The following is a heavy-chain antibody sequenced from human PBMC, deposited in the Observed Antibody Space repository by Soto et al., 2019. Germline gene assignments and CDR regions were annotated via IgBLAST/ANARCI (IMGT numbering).Heavy chain of an antibody. CDR3: ARGDVQHQLRHYYYYRMDV. V-gene: IGHV1-69*12. CDR1: GGTFSSYA. CDR2: IIPIFGTA. J-gene: IGHJ6*02. Sequence: QVQLVQSGAEVKKPGSSVKVSCKASGGTFSSYAISWVRQAPGQGLEWMGGIIPIFGTANYAQKFQGRVTITAEESTSPAYMELSSLRSEDTAVYYCARGDVQHQLRHYYYYRMDVWGQGTTVTVSS. D-gene: IGHD6-13*01.